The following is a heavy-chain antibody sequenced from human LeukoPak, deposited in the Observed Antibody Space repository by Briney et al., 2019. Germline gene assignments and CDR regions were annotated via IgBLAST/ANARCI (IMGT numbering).Heavy chain of an antibody. CDR3: ASGASAFDY. J-gene: IGHJ4*02. CDR1: GYTFTDYY. V-gene: IGHV1-2*02. Sequence: ASVKVSFKASGYTFTDYYMHWVRQAPGQGLEWMGWINPNSGGTNYAQKFQGRVTMTRDTSIRTAYMELSSLRSDDTAMYYCASGASAFDYWGQGTLVTVSS. D-gene: IGHD3-16*01. CDR2: INPNSGGT.